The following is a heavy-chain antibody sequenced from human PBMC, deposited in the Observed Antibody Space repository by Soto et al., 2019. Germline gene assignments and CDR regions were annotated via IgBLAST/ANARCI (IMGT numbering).Heavy chain of an antibody. CDR3: AKGLRRLLRTQYYYGLDV. D-gene: IGHD3-16*01. Sequence: LRLSCAASGFTFSPYAMTWVRQAPGKGLEWVSSISGSGGNTNYAGSVKGRFTVSRDNSKRTLSLQMNSLTEEDTAIYYCAKGLRRLLRTQYYYGLDVWGRGTTVTVSS. V-gene: IGHV3-23*01. CDR1: GFTFSPYA. J-gene: IGHJ6*02. CDR2: ISGSGGNT.